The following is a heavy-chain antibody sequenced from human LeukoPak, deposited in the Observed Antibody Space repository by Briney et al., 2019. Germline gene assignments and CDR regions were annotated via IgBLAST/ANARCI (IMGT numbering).Heavy chain of an antibody. CDR1: GYTFTSYY. J-gene: IGHJ5*02. Sequence: GASVKVTCKASGYTFTSYYMHWVRQAPGQGLEWMGIINPSGGSTSYAQKFQGRVTMTRDMSTSTVYMELSSLRSEDTAVYYCARESYAHPPRYYYDSSGLNWFDPWGQGTLVTVSS. D-gene: IGHD3-22*01. CDR2: INPSGGST. V-gene: IGHV1-46*01. CDR3: ARESYAHPPRYYYDSSGLNWFDP.